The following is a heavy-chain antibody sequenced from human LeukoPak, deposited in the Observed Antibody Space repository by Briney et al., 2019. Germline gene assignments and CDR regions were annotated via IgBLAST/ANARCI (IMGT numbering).Heavy chain of an antibody. V-gene: IGHV3-21*01. Sequence: GGSLRLSCAASGFTFSSYEMNWVRQAPGKGLEWVSSISSSNSFIFYADSVKGRFTISRDNAKNSLYLQMNSLRAEDTALYYCARSIVVPAAISGAFDIWGQGTIVTVSS. CDR3: ARSIVVPAAISGAFDI. D-gene: IGHD2-2*01. J-gene: IGHJ3*02. CDR1: GFTFSSYE. CDR2: ISSSNSFI.